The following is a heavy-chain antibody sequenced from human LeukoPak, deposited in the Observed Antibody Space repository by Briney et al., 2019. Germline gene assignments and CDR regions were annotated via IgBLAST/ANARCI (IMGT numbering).Heavy chain of an antibody. CDR1: GYTFTGYY. J-gene: IGHJ5*01. D-gene: IGHD6-13*01. V-gene: IGHV1-2*02. CDR2: INPNSGGT. CDR3: ARTSGSSWYWMFDF. Sequence: GASVKVSCKASGYTFTGYYMHWVRQAPGQGLEWMGWINPNSGGTNYAQKFQGRVTMTRDTSISTAYMELSRLRSDDTAVYYCARTSGSSWYWMFDFWGQGTLVTVSS.